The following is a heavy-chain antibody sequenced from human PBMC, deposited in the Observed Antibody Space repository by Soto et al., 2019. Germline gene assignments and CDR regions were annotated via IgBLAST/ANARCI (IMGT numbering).Heavy chain of an antibody. D-gene: IGHD3-10*01. CDR2: ISADNGNT. CDR3: ARARNVLLWFGESGAFEY. J-gene: IGHJ4*02. CDR1: GYTFTSYG. Sequence: QVQLVQSGAEVKKPGASVKVSCKASGYTFTSYGISWVRQAPGQGLEWMGWISADNGNTNYAQKLQGRVTMTTDTSTSTDYMERRSVRSDDTAVYYCARARNVLLWFGESGAFEYWGQGTLVTVSS. V-gene: IGHV1-18*04.